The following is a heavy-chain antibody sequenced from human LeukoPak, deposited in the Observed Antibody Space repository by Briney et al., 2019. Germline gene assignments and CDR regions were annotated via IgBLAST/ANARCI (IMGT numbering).Heavy chain of an antibody. Sequence: GGSLRLSCAASGFTFGSYAMSWVRQAPGKGLEWVSYISGRGGSTFYAGSVKGRLTISRDNSKNTLFLQMNSLRAEDTAMYYCVKGGTDYDFWNDSSYSYYFDFWGQGTLVTVSS. CDR2: ISGRGGST. CDR1: GFTFGSYA. J-gene: IGHJ4*02. V-gene: IGHV3-23*01. D-gene: IGHD3-3*01. CDR3: VKGGTDYDFWNDSSYSYYFDF.